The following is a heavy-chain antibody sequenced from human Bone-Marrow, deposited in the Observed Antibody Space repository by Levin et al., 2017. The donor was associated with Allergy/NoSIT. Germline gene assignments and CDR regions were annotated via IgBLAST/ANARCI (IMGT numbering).Heavy chain of an antibody. V-gene: IGHV1-2*04. CDR2: INPKSGDT. CDR3: AKDLANSRNYYSYYDYGMDV. D-gene: IGHD3-22*01. CDR1: GFTFTDFY. J-gene: IGHJ6*02. Sequence: PGESLKISCKASGFTFTDFYIHWVRQAPGQGLEWMGWINPKSGDTKYAQKFEGWVTMTRDASMNTAYMEVSRLKSDDTAVYFCAKDLANSRNYYSYYDYGMDVWGQGTTVTVSS.